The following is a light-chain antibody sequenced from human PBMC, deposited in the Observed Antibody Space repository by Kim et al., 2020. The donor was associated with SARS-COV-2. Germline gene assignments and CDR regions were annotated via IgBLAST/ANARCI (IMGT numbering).Light chain of an antibody. V-gene: IGLV3-19*01. J-gene: IGLJ1*01. CDR1: SLRTYF. CDR2: GKD. Sequence: SSELTQDPSVSAALWQTVWISCQGYSLRTYFAYWYQQKPGQAPKLVIYGKDKRPSGIPARFSGCGSGNTASLTITGAQAEDEADYYCASRDSSGNLFVFGNGTKVTVL. CDR3: ASRDSSGNLFV.